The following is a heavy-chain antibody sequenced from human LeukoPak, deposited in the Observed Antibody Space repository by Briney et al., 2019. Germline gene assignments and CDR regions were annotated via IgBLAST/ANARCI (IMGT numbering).Heavy chain of an antibody. CDR2: IYYSGST. CDR3: ASKGATYSSSWYYFDY. J-gene: IGHJ4*02. Sequence: PSETLSLTCTVSGGSISSSSYYWGWIRQPPGKGLEWIGSIYYSGSTYYNPSLKSRVTISVGTSKNQFSLKLSSVTAADTAVYYCASKGATYSSSWYYFDYRGQGTLVTVSS. V-gene: IGHV4-39*01. CDR1: GGSISSSSYY. D-gene: IGHD6-13*01.